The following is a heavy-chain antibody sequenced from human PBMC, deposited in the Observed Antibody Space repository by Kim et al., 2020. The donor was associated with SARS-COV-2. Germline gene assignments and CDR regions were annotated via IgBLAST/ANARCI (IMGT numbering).Heavy chain of an antibody. D-gene: IGHD3-22*01. CDR2: IWYDGSNK. J-gene: IGHJ4*02. CDR3: AKDSGSGEPWDYDSSGYTTRGPYFDY. V-gene: IGHV3-33*06. Sequence: GGSLRLSCAASGFTFSSYGMHWVRQAPGKGLEWVAVIWYDGSNKYYADSVKGRFTISRDNSKNTLYLQMNSLRAEDTAVYYCAKDSGSGEPWDYDSSGYTTRGPYFDYWGQGTLVTVSS. CDR1: GFTFSSYG.